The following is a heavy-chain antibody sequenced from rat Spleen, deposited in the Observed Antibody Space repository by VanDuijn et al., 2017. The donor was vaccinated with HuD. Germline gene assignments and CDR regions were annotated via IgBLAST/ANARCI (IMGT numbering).Heavy chain of an antibody. D-gene: IGHD1-11*01. V-gene: IGHV5-29*01. Sequence: EVQLVESDGGLVQPGRSLKLSCAASGFTFSDYYMAWVRQAPTKGLEWVATISYDGGRNFYRDSVKGRFTISRDNAKSSLYLQMDSLRSEDTATYYCARLEGGGLDYWGQGVMVTVSS. CDR3: ARLEGGGLDY. J-gene: IGHJ2*01. CDR1: GFTFSDYY. CDR2: ISYDGGRN.